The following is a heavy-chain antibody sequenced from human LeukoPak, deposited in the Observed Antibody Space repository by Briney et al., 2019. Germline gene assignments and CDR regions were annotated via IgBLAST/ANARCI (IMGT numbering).Heavy chain of an antibody. D-gene: IGHD2-2*01. CDR2: ISSSSSYI. J-gene: IGHJ4*02. CDR1: GFTFSSYS. Sequence: KPGGSLRLSCAASGFTFSSYSMNWVRQAPGEGLGWVSSISSSSSYIYYADSVKGRFTISRDNAKNSLYLQMNSLRAEDTAVYYRALGGYQLLPYYFDCWGPGTLVTVSS. V-gene: IGHV3-21*01. CDR3: ALGGYQLLPYYFDC.